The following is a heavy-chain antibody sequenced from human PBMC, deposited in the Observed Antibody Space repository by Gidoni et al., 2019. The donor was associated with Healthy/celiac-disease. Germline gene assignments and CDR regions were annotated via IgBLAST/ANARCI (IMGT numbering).Heavy chain of an antibody. D-gene: IGHD3-10*01. J-gene: IGHJ6*02. CDR2: IIPIFGTA. Sequence: QVQLVQSGAEVKKPGSSVKVSCKASGGTFSSYAISWVRQAPGQGLEWMGGIIPIFGTANYAQKFQGRVTITADESTSTAYMELSSLRSEDTAVYYCARDRSWYYGSGSPGHYYYGMDVWGQGTTVTVSS. CDR3: ARDRSWYYGSGSPGHYYYGMDV. CDR1: GGTFSSYA. V-gene: IGHV1-69*01.